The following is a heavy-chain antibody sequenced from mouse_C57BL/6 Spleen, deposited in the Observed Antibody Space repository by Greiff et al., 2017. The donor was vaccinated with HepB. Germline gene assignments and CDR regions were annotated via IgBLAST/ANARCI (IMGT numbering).Heavy chain of an antibody. CDR1: GYTFTSYW. Sequence: VQLQQPGAELVKPGASVKLSCKASGYTFTSYWMHWVKQRPGRGLEWIGRIDPNSGGTKYNEKFKSKATLTVDKPSSTAHMQLSSLTSEDSAVYYCAESGRVTTAPYAMDYWGQGTSVTVSS. J-gene: IGHJ4*01. V-gene: IGHV1-72*01. D-gene: IGHD1-2*01. CDR3: AESGRVTTAPYAMDY. CDR2: IDPNSGGT.